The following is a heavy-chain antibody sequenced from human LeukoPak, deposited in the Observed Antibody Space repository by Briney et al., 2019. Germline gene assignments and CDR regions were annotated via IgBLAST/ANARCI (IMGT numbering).Heavy chain of an antibody. CDR2: IYYSGST. J-gene: IGHJ6*02. CDR3: ARDVAYCSGGSCYYYGMDV. V-gene: IGHV4-59*01. Sequence: PSETLSLTCTVSGGSISSYYWSWLRQPPGKGLEWIGYIYYSGSTNYNPSLKSRVTISVDTSKNQFSLKLSAVTAADTAVYYCARDVAYCSGGSCYYYGMDVWGQGTTVTVSS. D-gene: IGHD2-15*01. CDR1: GGSISSYY.